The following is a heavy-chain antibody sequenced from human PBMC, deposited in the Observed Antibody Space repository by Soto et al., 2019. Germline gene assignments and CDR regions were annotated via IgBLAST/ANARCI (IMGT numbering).Heavy chain of an antibody. D-gene: IGHD3-16*01. V-gene: IGHV3-7*05. CDR1: GFTFSTYW. Sequence: EVQLVEAGGGLVQPGGSLRLSCAASGFTFSTYWMNWVRQAPGKGLEWVANIKEEGSEAYYVDSVKGRFTISRDNAKNSLYLDMNSLRGEDTAVYYCARDWGAPGRGSALGYYYHFGMDVWGQGTTVTVPS. J-gene: IGHJ6*02. CDR2: IKEEGSEA. CDR3: ARDWGAPGRGSALGYYYHFGMDV.